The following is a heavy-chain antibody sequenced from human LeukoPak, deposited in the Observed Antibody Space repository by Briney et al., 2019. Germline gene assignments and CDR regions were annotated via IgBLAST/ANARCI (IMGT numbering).Heavy chain of an antibody. D-gene: IGHD3-22*01. CDR1: GFSLTTSGMC. J-gene: IGHJ4*02. CDR3: AQFDRGSPHFDY. V-gene: IGHV2-70*11. Sequence: SGPALVKPTETLTLTCTFSGFSLTTSGMCVSWIRQPPGEALEWLARIDWDDDKYYSTSLKTRLTISKDTSKNQVVLTMTNMDPVDTATYCCAQFDRGSPHFDYWGQGTPVTVSS. CDR2: IDWDDDK.